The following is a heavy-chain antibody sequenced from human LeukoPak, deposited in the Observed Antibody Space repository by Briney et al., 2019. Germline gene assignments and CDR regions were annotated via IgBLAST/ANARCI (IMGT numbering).Heavy chain of an antibody. CDR2: ISGSGGST. Sequence: GASLRLSCAASGFTFSSYAMSWVRQAPGKGLEWVSAISGSGGSTYYADSVKGRFTISRDNSKNTLYLQMNSLRAEDTAVYYCAGGNDFWSWTWGQGTLVTVSS. J-gene: IGHJ5*02. V-gene: IGHV3-23*01. D-gene: IGHD3-3*01. CDR1: GFTFSSYA. CDR3: AGGNDFWSWT.